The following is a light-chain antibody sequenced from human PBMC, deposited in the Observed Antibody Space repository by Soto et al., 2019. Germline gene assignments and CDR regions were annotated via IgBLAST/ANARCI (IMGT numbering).Light chain of an antibody. CDR2: GAS. J-gene: IGKJ4*01. Sequence: EAVLTQSPGTLSLSPGERVTLSCRASQSVSSNYLAWYQHKPGQAPRLLIFGASNRATGIPDRFSGSGSGTDVTLTISGLEPEDFAVYYCQQYSGLTLTFGGGTKLDI. V-gene: IGKV3-20*01. CDR1: QSVSSNY. CDR3: QQYSGLTLT.